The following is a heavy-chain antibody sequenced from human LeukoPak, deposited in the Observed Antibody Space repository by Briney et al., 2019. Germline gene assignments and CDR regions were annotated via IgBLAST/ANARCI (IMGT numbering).Heavy chain of an antibody. V-gene: IGHV1-69*05. D-gene: IGHD3-3*01. Sequence: SVKISCKASGGTFSSYAISWVRQAPGPGLQSMGRIIPIFGTANYAQKFQGRVTITTDQSTSTAYMELSSLRSEDTAVYYCAATPDYDFWSGYFSAWGQGTLVTVSS. CDR1: GGTFSSYA. CDR2: IIPIFGTA. CDR3: AATPDYDFWSGYFSA. J-gene: IGHJ4*02.